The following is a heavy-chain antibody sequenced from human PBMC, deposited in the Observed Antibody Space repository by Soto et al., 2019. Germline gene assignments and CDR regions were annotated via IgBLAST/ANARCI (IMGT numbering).Heavy chain of an antibody. CDR1: GYTFTGYY. Sequence: ASVKVSCKASGYTFTGYYMHWVRQAPGQGLEWMGWINPNSGGTNYAQKFQGWVTMTRDTTISTAYMELGRLRSDDTAVYYCARDWGYSSSSPAFDIWGQGTMVTVSS. V-gene: IGHV1-2*04. CDR2: INPNSGGT. J-gene: IGHJ3*02. D-gene: IGHD6-6*01. CDR3: ARDWGYSSSSPAFDI.